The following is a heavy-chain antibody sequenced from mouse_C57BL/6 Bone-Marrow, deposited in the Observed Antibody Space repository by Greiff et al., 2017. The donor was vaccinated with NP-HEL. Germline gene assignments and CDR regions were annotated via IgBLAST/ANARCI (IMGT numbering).Heavy chain of an antibody. CDR3: ARELYYGSSYRYFDV. V-gene: IGHV5-16*01. Sequence: EVQLVESEGGLVQPGSSMKLSCTASGFTFSDYYMAWVRQVPEKGLEWVANINYDGSSTYYLDSLKSRFIISRDNAKNILYLQMSSLKSEDTATYYCARELYYGSSYRYFDVWGTGTTVTVSS. D-gene: IGHD1-1*01. J-gene: IGHJ1*03. CDR2: INYDGSST. CDR1: GFTFSDYY.